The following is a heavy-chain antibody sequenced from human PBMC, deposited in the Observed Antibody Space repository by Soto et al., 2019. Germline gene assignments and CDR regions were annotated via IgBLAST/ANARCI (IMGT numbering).Heavy chain of an antibody. D-gene: IGHD3-3*01. V-gene: IGHV1-46*03. CDR1: GYTFTRHY. CDR3: TRGLERYYFDY. CDR2: INPSSGSI. J-gene: IGHJ4*02. Sequence: QVQLVQSGAEVKKPGASVKVSCKASGYTFTRHYMHWVRQAPGQGLEWMGIINPSSGSISHAQKSQGRGTMTRDTSTSTVYMELSSLRSEDTAVYYCTRGLERYYFDYWGQGTLVTVSS.